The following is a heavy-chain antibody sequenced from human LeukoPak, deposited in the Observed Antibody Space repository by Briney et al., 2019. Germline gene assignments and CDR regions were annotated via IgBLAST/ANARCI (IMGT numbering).Heavy chain of an antibody. D-gene: IGHD6-19*01. CDR1: GGSISSSSHY. CDR3: ARGNGEVAGYVFDI. V-gene: IGHV4-39*01. CDR2: IYYSGST. Sequence: PAEPLTLPCTVLGGSISSSSHYGAWIRQPPGKGLEWIVSIYYSGSTYYTPSPKSRVTISVDTSKNQFSLQLSSVTAADTAVYYCARGNGEVAGYVFDIWGQGTMVTVSS. J-gene: IGHJ3*02.